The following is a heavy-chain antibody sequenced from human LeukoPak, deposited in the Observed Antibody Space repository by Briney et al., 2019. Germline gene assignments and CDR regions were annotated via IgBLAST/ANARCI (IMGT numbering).Heavy chain of an antibody. CDR1: GFTFSRSW. CDR3: ARDWGY. Sequence: GGSLRLSCAASGFTFSRSWMSWVRQAPGKGLEWVASIKEDGSEKKYVDSVKGRFTISRDNANNSLHLQVISLRAEDTALYYCARDWGYWGQGTLVTVSS. J-gene: IGHJ4*02. V-gene: IGHV3-7*04. D-gene: IGHD3-16*01. CDR2: IKEDGSEK.